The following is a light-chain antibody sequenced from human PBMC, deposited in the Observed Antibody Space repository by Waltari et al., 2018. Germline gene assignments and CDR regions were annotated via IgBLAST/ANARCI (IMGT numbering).Light chain of an antibody. CDR1: QGISSH. V-gene: IGKV1-8*01. CDR3: QQYYSYPYT. CDR2: AAS. J-gene: IGKJ2*01. Sequence: AIRMTQSPSSFSAATGDRVTITCRASQGISSHLAWYQQKPGKAPKLLIYAASTLQSGVPSRFSGSGSGTDFTLTISSLQSEDFATYYCQQYYSYPYTFGQGTKLEIK.